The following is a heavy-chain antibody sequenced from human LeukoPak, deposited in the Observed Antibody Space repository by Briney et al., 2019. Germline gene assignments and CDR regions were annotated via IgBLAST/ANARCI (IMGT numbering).Heavy chain of an antibody. J-gene: IGHJ3*02. CDR2: FNPSGGST. D-gene: IGHD5-24*01. Sequence: GASVKVSCKASGYTFTNYYMHWVRQAPAQGLEWMGVFNPSGGSTSYAQKFQGRVTITRDTSTSTVYMELSSLRSEDTAVYYCARVRDGYNDAFDIWGQGTMVTVSS. CDR3: ARVRDGYNDAFDI. CDR1: GYTFTNYY. V-gene: IGHV1-46*01.